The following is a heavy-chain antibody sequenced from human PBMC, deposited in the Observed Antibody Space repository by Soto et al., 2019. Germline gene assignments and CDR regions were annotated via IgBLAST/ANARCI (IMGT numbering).Heavy chain of an antibody. CDR2: IYYTGST. CDR1: GGSISSYY. J-gene: IGHJ4*02. V-gene: IGHV4-59*08. D-gene: IGHD6-6*01. CDR3: ARLFEYGSSSGDY. Sequence: PSETLSLTCTVSGGSISSYYWSWIRQPPGKGLEWLGYIYYTGSTNYNPPLNSRVTISLDTSKNQFSLKLSSVTAADTAVYYCARLFEYGSSSGDYWGQGTLVTVSS.